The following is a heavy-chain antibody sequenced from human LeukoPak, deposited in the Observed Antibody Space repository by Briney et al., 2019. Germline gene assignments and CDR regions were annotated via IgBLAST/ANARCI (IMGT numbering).Heavy chain of an antibody. CDR2: IYYSGST. J-gene: IGHJ4*02. V-gene: IGHV4-59*01. D-gene: IGHD3-10*01. CDR1: GGSISSYY. CDR3: ARVHYGSGIDY. Sequence: SETLSLTCTVSGGSISSYYWSWIRQPPGKGLEWIGYIYYSGSTNYNPSLKSRVTISVDTSKNQFSLKLSSVTAADTAVYYCARVHYGSGIDYWGQGTLATVSS.